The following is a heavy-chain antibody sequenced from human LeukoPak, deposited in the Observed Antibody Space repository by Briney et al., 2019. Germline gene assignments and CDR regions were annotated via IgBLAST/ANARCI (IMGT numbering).Heavy chain of an antibody. Sequence: GASVKVSCKVSGYTLTELSMHWVRQAPGKGLEWMGGFDPEDGETIYAQKFQGRVTMTEDTSTDTAYMELSSLRSEDTAVYYCATVSPRRSGIAAAGRGGFDYWGQGTLVTVSS. D-gene: IGHD6-13*01. CDR1: GYTLTELS. V-gene: IGHV1-24*01. CDR3: ATVSPRRSGIAAAGRGGFDY. CDR2: FDPEDGET. J-gene: IGHJ4*02.